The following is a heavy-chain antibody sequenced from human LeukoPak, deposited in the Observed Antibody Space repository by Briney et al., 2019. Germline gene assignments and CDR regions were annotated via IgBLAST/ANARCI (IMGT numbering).Heavy chain of an antibody. J-gene: IGHJ4*02. Sequence: GASVKVSCKASGYTFTSYGISWVRQAPGQGLEWMGWISAYNGNTNYAQKLQGRVTMTTDTSTSTAYMELRSLRSDDTAVYYCARGSVGVTTSPTYFDYWGQGTLVTVSS. CDR1: GYTFTSYG. D-gene: IGHD2-8*01. V-gene: IGHV1-18*01. CDR3: ARGSVGVTTSPTYFDY. CDR2: ISAYNGNT.